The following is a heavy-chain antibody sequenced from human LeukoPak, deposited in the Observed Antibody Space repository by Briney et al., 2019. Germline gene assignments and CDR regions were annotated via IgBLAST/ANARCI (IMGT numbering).Heavy chain of an antibody. D-gene: IGHD2-15*01. CDR3: ARGAWATRLGS. J-gene: IGHJ4*02. CDR1: GESHNSYY. V-gene: IGHV4-34*01. Sequence: SETLTLTCAAYGESHNSYYWRWVRQPPGEGLEWIGEIYESGTTKYNPSLKSRVTISMVPSKQQFSLSLNSVTAADTAVYYCARGAWATRLGSWGLGTPVIVSS. CDR2: IYESGTT.